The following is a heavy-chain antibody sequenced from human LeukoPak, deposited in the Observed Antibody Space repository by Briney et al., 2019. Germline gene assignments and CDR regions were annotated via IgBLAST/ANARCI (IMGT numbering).Heavy chain of an antibody. CDR2: ISYDGSNK. Sequence: GGSLRLSCAASGFTFSSYGMHWVRQAPGKGLEWVAVISYDGSNKYYADSVKGRFTISRDNSKNTLYLQMNSLRAEDTAVYYCAKDWKDCSSTSCYLAYGMDVWGQGPTVTVSS. CDR1: GFTFSSYG. D-gene: IGHD2-2*01. V-gene: IGHV3-30*18. J-gene: IGHJ6*02. CDR3: AKDWKDCSSTSCYLAYGMDV.